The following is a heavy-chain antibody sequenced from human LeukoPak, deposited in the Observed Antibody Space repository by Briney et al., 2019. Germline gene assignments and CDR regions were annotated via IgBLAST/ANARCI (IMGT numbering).Heavy chain of an antibody. Sequence: ASVKVSCKASGYTFTSYGISWVRPAPGQGLEWMGWISAYNGNTNYAQNLQGRVTMTTDTSTSTAYMELRSLRSDDTAVYYCARIEEYFSISPYYYGMDVWGQGTTVTVSS. CDR2: ISAYNGNT. CDR3: ARIEEYFSISPYYYGMDV. J-gene: IGHJ6*02. V-gene: IGHV1-18*01. D-gene: IGHD2-2*01. CDR1: GYTFTSYG.